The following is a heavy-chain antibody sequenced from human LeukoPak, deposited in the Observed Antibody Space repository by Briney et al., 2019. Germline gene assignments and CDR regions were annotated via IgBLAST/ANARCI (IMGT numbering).Heavy chain of an antibody. D-gene: IGHD1-26*01. V-gene: IGHV3-23*01. Sequence: GGSLRLSCLTSGFTLSTNAMSWVRQAAGKGLEWISGISGSCASTYYADSVKGRFTISRDDSRNTLYLQMNSLRGDDTAVYYCAKDVGKWESLHFFDYWGQGTLVTVS. CDR3: AKDVGKWESLHFFDY. J-gene: IGHJ4*02. CDR2: ISGSCAST. CDR1: GFTLSTNA.